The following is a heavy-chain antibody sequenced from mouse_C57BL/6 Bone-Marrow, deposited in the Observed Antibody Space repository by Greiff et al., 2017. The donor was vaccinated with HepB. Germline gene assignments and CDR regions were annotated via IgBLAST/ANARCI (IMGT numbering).Heavy chain of an antibody. J-gene: IGHJ4*01. CDR1: GFNIKDYY. CDR3: ARYPFYYYGSLYAMDY. V-gene: IGHV14-2*01. CDR2: IDPEDGET. Sequence: VQLQQSGAELVKPGASVKLSCTASGFNIKDYYMHWVKQRTEQGLEWIGRIDPEDGETIYAPKFQGKATITADTSSNTAYLQLSSLTSEDTAVYYCARYPFYYYGSLYAMDYWGQGTSVTVSS. D-gene: IGHD1-1*01.